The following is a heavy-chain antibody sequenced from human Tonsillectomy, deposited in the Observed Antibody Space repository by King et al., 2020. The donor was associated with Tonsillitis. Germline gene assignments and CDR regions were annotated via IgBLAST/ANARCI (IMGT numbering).Heavy chain of an antibody. V-gene: IGHV4-39*01. D-gene: IGHD3-10*01. J-gene: IGHJ4*02. Sequence: LQLQESGPGLVKPSETLSLTCTVSGGSISSNSYYWGWIRQPPGKGREWIGYIFYSGSTHYNPSLKSRVTISVDTSRNQFSPKVTSVTAADTAVYYCARSRGKGYFDYWGQGTLVTVSS. CDR2: IFYSGST. CDR1: GGSISSNSYY. CDR3: ARSRGKGYFDY.